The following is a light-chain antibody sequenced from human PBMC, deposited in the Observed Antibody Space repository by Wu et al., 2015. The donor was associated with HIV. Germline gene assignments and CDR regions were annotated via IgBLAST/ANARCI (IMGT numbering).Light chain of an antibody. CDR3: LQHNSYPRT. V-gene: IGKV1-17*03. J-gene: IGKJ1*01. CDR2: AAS. CDR1: QDISNY. Sequence: DIQMTQSPSAMSASVGDRVTITCRASQDISNYLAWFQQKPGKVPKRLISAASSLQSGVPSRFSGSGSGTEFTLTISSLQPEDFATYYCLQHNSYPRTFGQGTKVEIK.